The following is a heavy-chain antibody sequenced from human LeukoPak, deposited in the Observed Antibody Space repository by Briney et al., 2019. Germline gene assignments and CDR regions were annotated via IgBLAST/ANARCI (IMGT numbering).Heavy chain of an antibody. CDR1: GFTFSNCW. CDR2: IKQDGSEE. Sequence: GGSLRLSCAVSGFTFSNCWMSWVRQAPGKGLEWVANIKQDGSEEYYVDSVKGRFTISRVNAENSLFLQMNSLRVEDTAVYYCARGPLGYCSVTSCQFDYWGQGTLVTVSS. D-gene: IGHD2-2*01. CDR3: ARGPLGYCSVTSCQFDY. V-gene: IGHV3-7*01. J-gene: IGHJ4*02.